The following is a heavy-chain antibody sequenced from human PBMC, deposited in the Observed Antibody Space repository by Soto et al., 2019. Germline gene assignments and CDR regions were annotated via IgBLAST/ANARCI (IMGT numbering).Heavy chain of an antibody. D-gene: IGHD4-17*01. V-gene: IGHV3-33*01. Sequence: QVQLVESGGGVVQPGRSLRLSCAASGFTFSSSGMHWVRQAPGKGLEWVAVIWYDGSNKYYADSVKGRFTISRDNSKNTQDLQMNSLRAEDTAVYYCARDGGYGGNSGLYWGQGTLVTVSS. CDR2: IWYDGSNK. CDR1: GFTFSSSG. CDR3: ARDGGYGGNSGLY. J-gene: IGHJ4*02.